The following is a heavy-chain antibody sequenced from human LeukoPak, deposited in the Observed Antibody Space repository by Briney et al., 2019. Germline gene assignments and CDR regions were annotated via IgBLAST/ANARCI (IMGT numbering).Heavy chain of an antibody. CDR1: GFTFSSYA. D-gene: IGHD6-13*01. V-gene: IGHV3-23*01. CDR2: INGSGGST. J-gene: IGHJ3*02. CDR3: ASAPGIAAAGIGAFDI. Sequence: PGGSLRLSCAASGFTFSSYAMSWVRQAPGKGLEWVSAINGSGGSTYYADSVKGRFTISRDNSKKTLYLQMNSLRAEDTALYYCASAPGIAAAGIGAFDIWGQGTMVIVSS.